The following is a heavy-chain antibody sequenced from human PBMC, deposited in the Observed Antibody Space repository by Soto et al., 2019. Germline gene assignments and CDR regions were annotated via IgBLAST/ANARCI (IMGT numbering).Heavy chain of an antibody. CDR1: GFTFSSYA. CDR2: IIPIFGTA. CDR3: ATTLNNWNYPDY. J-gene: IGHJ4*02. Sequence: AQLVESGGGLVKPGGSLRLSCAGSGFTFSSYAISWVRQAPGQGLEWMGGIIPIFGTANYAQKFQGRVTITADESTSTAYMELSSLRSEDTAVYYCATTLNNWNYPDYWGQGTLVTVSS. V-gene: IGHV1-69*01. D-gene: IGHD1-7*01.